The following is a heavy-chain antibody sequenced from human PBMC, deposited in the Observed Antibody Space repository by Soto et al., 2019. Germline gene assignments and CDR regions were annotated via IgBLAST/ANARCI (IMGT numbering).Heavy chain of an antibody. V-gene: IGHV3-48*01. Sequence: GGSLRLSCAASGFTFSSYSMNWVRQAPGKGLEWVSYISSSSSTIYYADSVKGRFTISRDNAKNSLYLQMNSLRAEDTAVYYCASHYYGSGSYYSGYWGQGTLVTVSS. D-gene: IGHD3-10*01. CDR3: ASHYYGSGSYYSGY. J-gene: IGHJ4*02. CDR1: GFTFSSYS. CDR2: ISSSSSTI.